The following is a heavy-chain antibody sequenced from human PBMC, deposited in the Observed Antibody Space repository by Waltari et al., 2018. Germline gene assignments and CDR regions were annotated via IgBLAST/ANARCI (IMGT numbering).Heavy chain of an antibody. V-gene: IGHV4-59*08. Sequence: QVQLQESGPGLVKPSETLSLTCSVFGGSINNYFGNWIRQPPGKGLQWIGYIRHTGITKSNPSLKSRVTMAVDTSKSQFSLRLTSVSATDTAVYFCARWDSPGRYFGDWGQGTPVTVSS. CDR3: ARWDSPGRYFGD. CDR1: GGSINNYF. CDR2: IRHTGIT. J-gene: IGHJ4*02. D-gene: IGHD1-20*01.